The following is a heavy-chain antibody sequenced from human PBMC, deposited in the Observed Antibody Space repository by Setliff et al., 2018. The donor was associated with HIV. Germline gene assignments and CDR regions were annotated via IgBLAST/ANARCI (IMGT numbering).Heavy chain of an antibody. CDR3: ARGAELLWFGELHNIPYFDY. D-gene: IGHD3-10*01. CDR2: IYYSWST. V-gene: IGHV4-59*01. J-gene: IGHJ4*02. CDR1: GGSISSYY. Sequence: SETLSLTCTVSGGSISSYYWSWIRQPPGKGLEWIGYIYYSWSTNYNPSLKSRVTISVDTSKNQFSLKLSSVTAADTAVYYCARGAELLWFGELHNIPYFDYWGQGTLVTVSS.